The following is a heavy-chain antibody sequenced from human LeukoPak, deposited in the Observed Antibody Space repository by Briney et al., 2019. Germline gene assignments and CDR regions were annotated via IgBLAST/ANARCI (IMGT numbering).Heavy chain of an antibody. CDR3: ARLVVPAAISY. J-gene: IGHJ4*02. V-gene: IGHV5-51*01. CDR1: GYKFTNYW. CDR2: INPDDSET. Sequence: GESLKISCQASGYKFTNYWIGWVRQMSRKGLEWMGIINPDDSETTYSPSFQGQVTISVDKSVSTAYLQWTSLKASDTAMYYCARLVVPAAISYWGQGTLVNVFS. D-gene: IGHD2-2*01.